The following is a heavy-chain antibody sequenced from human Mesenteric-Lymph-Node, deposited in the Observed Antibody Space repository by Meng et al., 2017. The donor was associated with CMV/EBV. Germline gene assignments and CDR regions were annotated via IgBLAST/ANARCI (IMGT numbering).Heavy chain of an antibody. Sequence: GESLMTSCAASGFICSDSTIKWVRQAPGTRLEWGSSISSSTRYIYYADSLKGRFTISRDNAKNALYLQMNSLRAEDTAVYYWARDGVGVVPAAQNYYYYGMDVWGQGTTVTVSS. CDR3: ARDGVGVVPAAQNYYYYGMDV. V-gene: IGHV3-21*01. D-gene: IGHD2-2*01. CDR2: ISSSTRYI. J-gene: IGHJ6*02. CDR1: GFICSDST.